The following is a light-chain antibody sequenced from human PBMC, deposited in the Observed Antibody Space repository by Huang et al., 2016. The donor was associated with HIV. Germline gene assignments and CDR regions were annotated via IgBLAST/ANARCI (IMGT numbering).Light chain of an antibody. J-gene: IGKJ5*01. V-gene: IGKV3-15*01. CDR2: GAS. Sequence: EIVMTQSPATLSVSPGERATLSCRASQSVSSNLAWYQQKPGQAPRLLIYGASTRATGIPASVSCSGSGTEFTLTISSLQSEDFAVYYCQQYNNWPPLITFGQGTRLEIK. CDR1: QSVSSN. CDR3: QQYNNWPPLIT.